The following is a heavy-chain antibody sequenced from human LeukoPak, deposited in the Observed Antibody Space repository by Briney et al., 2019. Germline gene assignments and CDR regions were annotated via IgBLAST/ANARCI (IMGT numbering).Heavy chain of an antibody. J-gene: IGHJ6*02. CDR1: GGFISRIDYY. Sequence: SQTVSLPCTVSGGFISRIDYYWSWIRQHPGKGLGRIEYLYHSGSPHSNPPLKSRVTIPVDTSENQFPLKLSSVTSADPAVYYCARDRSGGLGYSNYYGMGVWAQGTTVPVPS. D-gene: IGHD3-3*01. CDR2: LYHSGSP. V-gene: IGHV4-31*03. CDR3: ARDRSGGLGYSNYYGMGV.